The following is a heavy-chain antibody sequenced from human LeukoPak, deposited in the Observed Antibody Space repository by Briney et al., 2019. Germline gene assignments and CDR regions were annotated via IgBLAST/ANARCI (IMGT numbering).Heavy chain of an antibody. CDR2: INPNSGGT. CDR3: ARAPIAAAGSYLYYYYYGMDV. CDR1: GYTFTGYY. D-gene: IGHD6-13*01. Sequence: GASVKVSCKASGYTFTGYYMHWVRQAPGQGLEWMGWINPNSGGTNYAQKFQGRVTMTRDTSISTAYMELSRLRSDDTAVYYCARAPIAAAGSYLYYYYYGMDVWGQGTLVTVSS. V-gene: IGHV1-2*02. J-gene: IGHJ6*02.